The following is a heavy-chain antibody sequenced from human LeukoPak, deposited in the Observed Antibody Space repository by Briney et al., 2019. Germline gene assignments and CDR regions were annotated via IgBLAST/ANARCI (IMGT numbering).Heavy chain of an antibody. CDR3: ATESHNYYDSSGYRFDY. Sequence: PSETLSLTCTVSGGSISSGGYYWSWIRQHPGKGLEWIGYIYYSGSTYYNPSLKSRVTISVDTSKNQFSLKLSSVTAADTAVYYCATESHNYYDSSGYRFDYWGQGNLVTVSS. J-gene: IGHJ4*02. D-gene: IGHD3-22*01. CDR1: GGSISSGGYY. CDR2: IYYSGST. V-gene: IGHV4-31*03.